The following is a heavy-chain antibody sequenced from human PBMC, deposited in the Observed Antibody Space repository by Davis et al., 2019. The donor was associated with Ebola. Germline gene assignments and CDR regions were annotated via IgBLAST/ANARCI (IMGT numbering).Heavy chain of an antibody. J-gene: IGHJ4*02. V-gene: IGHV3-21*01. Sequence: GESLKISCAASGFTFSSFTMNWVRQAPGKGLEWVSTISDGSRNTHYADSARGRFTVSRDNANNLLFLQMNSLRGEDTAVYFCARETPISSRFDSWGQGIRVTVSS. CDR2: ISDGSRNT. CDR1: GFTFSSFT. D-gene: IGHD2-2*01. CDR3: ARETPISSRFDS.